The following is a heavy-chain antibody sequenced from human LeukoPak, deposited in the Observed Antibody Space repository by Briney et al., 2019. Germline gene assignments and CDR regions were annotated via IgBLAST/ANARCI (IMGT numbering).Heavy chain of an antibody. D-gene: IGHD3-22*01. J-gene: IGHJ6*02. Sequence: GASVKVSCKASGYSFINYGVSWVRQAPGQGLEWMGWISTYNGDTNYAQKLQGRVTMTTDTSTSTAYMELRSLRSDDTAVYYCARSGYYYIAGFYYYYGMDVWGQGTTVTVSS. CDR2: ISTYNGDT. CDR1: GYSFINYG. V-gene: IGHV1-18*01. CDR3: ARSGYYYIAGFYYYYGMDV.